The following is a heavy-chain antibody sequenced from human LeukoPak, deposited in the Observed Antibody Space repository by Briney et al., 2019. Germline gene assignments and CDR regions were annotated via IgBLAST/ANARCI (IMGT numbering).Heavy chain of an antibody. D-gene: IGHD5-18*01. Sequence: PSETLSLTCSVSGGSINDYYWNWIRQPAGKGLEWIGRFYSSGGTYYNPSLKSPVSISVDKSKNQFSLKLSSVTAADTAVCYCARGSFGHFDRWGQGTLVTVSS. J-gene: IGHJ4*02. CDR1: GGSINDYY. CDR2: FYSSGGT. V-gene: IGHV4-4*07. CDR3: ARGSFGHFDR.